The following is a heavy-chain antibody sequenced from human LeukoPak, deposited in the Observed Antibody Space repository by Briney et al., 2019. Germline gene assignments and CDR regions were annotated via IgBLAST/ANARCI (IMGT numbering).Heavy chain of an antibody. CDR3: ARDFGVAAAGPKTNPSLILDY. J-gene: IGHJ4*02. Sequence: ASVTLSCKASASTFTSYYMHLCRQPPGQGLEWMGIINPSGGSTNYAQKYQGRVTITRDTSTSTVYMELSSLRSEDTAVYYCARDFGVAAAGPKTNPSLILDYWGQGTLVTVSS. CDR2: INPSGGST. V-gene: IGHV1-46*01. D-gene: IGHD6-13*01. CDR1: ASTFTSYY.